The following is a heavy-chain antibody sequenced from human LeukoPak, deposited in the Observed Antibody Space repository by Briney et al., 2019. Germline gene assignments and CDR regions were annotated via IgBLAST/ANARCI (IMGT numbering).Heavy chain of an antibody. CDR1: GYSFTSYW. V-gene: IGHV5-51*01. D-gene: IGHD5-18*01. Sequence: GESLTVSCMGSGYSFTSYWIGWVRQMPGKGLEWVGLIYPGDSDTRYSPSFQGQVTISADKSISTAYLQWSSLKASDTAMYYCARHEYSYGYPNYYFDYWGQGTLITVSS. J-gene: IGHJ4*02. CDR2: IYPGDSDT. CDR3: ARHEYSYGYPNYYFDY.